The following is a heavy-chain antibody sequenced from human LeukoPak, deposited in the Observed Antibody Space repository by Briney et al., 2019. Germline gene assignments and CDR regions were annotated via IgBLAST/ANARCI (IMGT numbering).Heavy chain of an antibody. J-gene: IGHJ4*02. CDR2: ISGSGGST. CDR3: AKDYSGSYYDFLGYDY. D-gene: IGHD1-26*01. Sequence: GGSLRLSCAASGFTFSSYAMSWVRQAPGKGLEWVSAISGSGGSTYYADSVKGRFTISRDNSKNTLYLQMNSLRAEDTAVYYCAKDYSGSYYDFLGYDYWGQGTLVTVSS. CDR1: GFTFSSYA. V-gene: IGHV3-23*01.